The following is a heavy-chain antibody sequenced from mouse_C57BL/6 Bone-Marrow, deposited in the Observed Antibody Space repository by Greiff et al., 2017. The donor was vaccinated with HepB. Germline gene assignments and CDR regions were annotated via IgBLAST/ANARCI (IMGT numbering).Heavy chain of an antibody. V-gene: IGHV1-54*01. J-gene: IGHJ4*01. CDR1: GYAFTNYL. CDR3: ARGDYYGSFYAMDY. Sequence: QVQLKESGAELVRPGTSVKVSCKASGYAFTNYLIERVKQRPGQGLEWIGVINPGSGGTNYNEKFKGKATLTADKSSSTAYMQLSSLTSEDSAVYFCARGDYYGSFYAMDYWGQGTSVTVSS. CDR2: INPGSGGT. D-gene: IGHD1-1*01.